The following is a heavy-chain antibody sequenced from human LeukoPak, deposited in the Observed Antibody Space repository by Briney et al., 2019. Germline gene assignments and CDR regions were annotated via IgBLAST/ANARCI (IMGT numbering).Heavy chain of an antibody. Sequence: TGGSLRLSCAASGFTFSSYGMHWVRQAPGKGLEWVAVIWYDGNTKYYADSVKGRFTISRDNSKNTLYLQMNSLRDEDTAVYYCARDASGWGFTDYWGQGTLVTVSS. CDR2: IWYDGNTK. V-gene: IGHV3-33*01. J-gene: IGHJ4*02. CDR3: ARDASGWGFTDY. D-gene: IGHD6-19*01. CDR1: GFTFSSYG.